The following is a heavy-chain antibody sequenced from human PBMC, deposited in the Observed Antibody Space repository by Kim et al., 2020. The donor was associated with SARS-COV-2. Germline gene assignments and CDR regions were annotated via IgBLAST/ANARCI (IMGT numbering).Heavy chain of an antibody. CDR3: AKSTVTTPVYPYYFDY. V-gene: IGHV3-23*01. Sequence: GGSLRLSCAASGFTFSSYAMSWVRQAPGKGLEWVSAISGSGGSTYYADSVKGRFTISRDNSKNTLYLQMNSLRAEDTAVYYCAKSTVTTPVYPYYFDYWGQGTLVTVSS. CDR1: GFTFSSYA. CDR2: ISGSGGST. D-gene: IGHD4-17*01. J-gene: IGHJ4*02.